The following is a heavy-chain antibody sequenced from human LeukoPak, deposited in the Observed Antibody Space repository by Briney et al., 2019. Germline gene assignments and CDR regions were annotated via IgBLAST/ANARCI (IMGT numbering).Heavy chain of an antibody. CDR2: INSDGSST. J-gene: IGHJ4*02. V-gene: IGHV3-74*01. CDR1: GFTFSSYW. Sequence: GGSLRLSCAASGFTFSSYWMHWVRQAPGKGLVWVSRINSDGSSTSYADSVKGRFTISRGNAKNTLYLQMNSLRAEDTAVYYCARDGRRGYDFWSSFDYWGQGTLVTVSS. CDR3: ARDGRRGYDFWSSFDY. D-gene: IGHD3-3*01.